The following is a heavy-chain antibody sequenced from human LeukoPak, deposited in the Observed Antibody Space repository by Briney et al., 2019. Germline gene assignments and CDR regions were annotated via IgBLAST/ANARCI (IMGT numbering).Heavy chain of an antibody. Sequence: TASETLSLTCTVSGDSFSNYYWSWIRQPPGKGLEWIGYIYYSGSTNYNPSLKSRVTISVDTSKNQFSLKLSSVTAADTAVYYCASWGATHHYFDSWGRGTLVTVSS. D-gene: IGHD1-26*01. CDR1: GDSFSNYY. J-gene: IGHJ4*02. CDR3: ASWGATHHYFDS. CDR2: IYYSGST. V-gene: IGHV4-59*08.